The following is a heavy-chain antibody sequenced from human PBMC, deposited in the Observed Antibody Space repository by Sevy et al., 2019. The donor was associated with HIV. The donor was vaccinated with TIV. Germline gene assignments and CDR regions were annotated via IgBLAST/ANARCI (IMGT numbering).Heavy chain of an antibody. J-gene: IGHJ4*02. CDR2: ISYDGNK. Sequence: GGSLRLSCTASGFNFNTYSMHWVRQAPGKGLEWLAIISYDGNKYNADSVEGRFTISRDNSRNTLYLEMNSLKSEETAVFHCARAGRLRLGELSSGPDYWGPGTLVTVSS. D-gene: IGHD3-16*02. CDR3: ARAGRLRLGELSSGPDY. CDR1: GFNFNTYS. V-gene: IGHV3-30*03.